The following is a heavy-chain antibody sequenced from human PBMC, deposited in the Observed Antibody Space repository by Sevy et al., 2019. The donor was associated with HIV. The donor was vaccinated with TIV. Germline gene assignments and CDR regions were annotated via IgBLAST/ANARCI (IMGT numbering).Heavy chain of an antibody. D-gene: IGHD5-18*01. J-gene: IGHJ4*02. CDR3: TSHRVDTAMVNPDY. V-gene: IGHV3-15*01. CDR1: GFTFSNAW. Sequence: GGSLRLSCAASGFTFSNAWMSWVRQAPGKGLEWVGRIKSKTDGGTTDYAAPVKCRFTISRDDSKNTLYLQMNSLKTEDTAVYYCTSHRVDTAMVNPDYWGQGTLVTVSS. CDR2: IKSKTDGGTT.